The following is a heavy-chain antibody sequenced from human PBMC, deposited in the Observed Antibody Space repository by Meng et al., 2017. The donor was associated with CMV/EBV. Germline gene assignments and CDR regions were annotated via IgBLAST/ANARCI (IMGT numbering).Heavy chain of an antibody. CDR3: ARGSRRLPRFNWFDP. D-gene: IGHD3-3*01. V-gene: IGHV4-34*01. CDR1: GGSFNGYY. J-gene: IGHJ5*02. CDR2: INHSGST. Sequence: QVQLQQWGEGRLKPSGTLSLTCAVIGGSFNGYYWSWIRQPPGKGLEWIGEINHSGSTNYNPSLKSRVTISVDTSKNQFSLKLSSVTAADTAVYYCARGSRRLPRFNWFDPWGQGTLVTVSS.